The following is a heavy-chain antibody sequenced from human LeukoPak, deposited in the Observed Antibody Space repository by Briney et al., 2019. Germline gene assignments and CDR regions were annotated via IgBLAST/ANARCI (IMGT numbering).Heavy chain of an antibody. Sequence: SETLSLTCTVSGGSISSSSHYWGWLLQPPGRGLEWIGSIYYSGTTYYHPSLKSRGTISVDTSKNRFSLKLSSVTAADTAVYYCARDRYSGYDGFGAFDIWGQGTMVTVSS. CDR1: GGSISSSSHY. J-gene: IGHJ3*02. CDR3: ARDRYSGYDGFGAFDI. CDR2: IYYSGTT. D-gene: IGHD5-12*01. V-gene: IGHV4-39*07.